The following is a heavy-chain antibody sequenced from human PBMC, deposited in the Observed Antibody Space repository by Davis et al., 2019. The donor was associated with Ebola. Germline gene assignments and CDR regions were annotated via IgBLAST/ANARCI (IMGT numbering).Heavy chain of an antibody. CDR3: ARDGHYYHQSDC. D-gene: IGHD3-10*01. Sequence: SETLSLTCTVSGDSISSGGYYWSWIRQHPGKGLEWIGYIYYSGTTYYNPSLKSRVTISVDTSKNQFSLKLSSVTAADTAVYYCARDGHYYHQSDCWGQGTLVTVSS. J-gene: IGHJ4*02. CDR2: IYYSGTT. V-gene: IGHV4-31*03. CDR1: GDSISSGGYY.